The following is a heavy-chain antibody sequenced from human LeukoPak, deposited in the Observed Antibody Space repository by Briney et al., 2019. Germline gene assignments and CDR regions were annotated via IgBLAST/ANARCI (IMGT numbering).Heavy chain of an antibody. Sequence: PGGSLRLSCVASGFTFSNYWMNWVRQAPGKGLEWVANIKPDGGEQYYVGSVKGRFTISRDNADNSLYLQLSSLRAEDTAVYYCAREQRTFDYWGQGILVTVSS. V-gene: IGHV3-7*03. J-gene: IGHJ4*02. CDR3: AREQRTFDY. CDR1: GFTFSNYW. D-gene: IGHD5-24*01. CDR2: IKPDGGEQ.